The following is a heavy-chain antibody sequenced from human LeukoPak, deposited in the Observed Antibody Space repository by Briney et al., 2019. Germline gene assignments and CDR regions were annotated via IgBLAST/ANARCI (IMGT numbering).Heavy chain of an antibody. CDR2: IKQDGSEK. J-gene: IGHJ1*01. CDR3: ATGYSSGWYFYFQH. Sequence: GGSLRLSCTASGFTFGDYAMTWVRQAPGKGLEWVANIKQDGSEKNYVDSVKGRFTISRDNAKNSLSLRMNSLSAEDTAVYYCATGYSSGWYFYFQHWGQGSLVSVSS. D-gene: IGHD6-19*01. V-gene: IGHV3-7*01. CDR1: GFTFGDYA.